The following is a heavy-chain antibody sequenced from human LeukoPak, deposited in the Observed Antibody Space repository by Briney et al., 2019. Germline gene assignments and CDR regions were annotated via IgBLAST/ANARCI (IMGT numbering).Heavy chain of an antibody. CDR2: IIPLFGTA. CDR3: TRGFWSGYLHNYYMDV. V-gene: IGHV1-69*13. D-gene: IGHD3-3*01. CDR1: GGIFSSYG. Sequence: GASVKVSCKASGGIFSSYGIGWVRQDRGQGLEWVGGIIPLFGTADYAQKFQGRVTITADESTSTAYMEMRSLRSEDTAVYYCTRGFWSGYLHNYYMDVCGKGTTVIVSS. J-gene: IGHJ6*03.